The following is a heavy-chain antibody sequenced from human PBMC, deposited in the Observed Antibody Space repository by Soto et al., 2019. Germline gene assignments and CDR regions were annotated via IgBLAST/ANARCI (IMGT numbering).Heavy chain of an antibody. CDR3: ARTYSGSYRVFDY. J-gene: IGHJ4*02. D-gene: IGHD1-26*01. CDR2: IYYSGST. V-gene: IGHV4-31*03. Sequence: PSETLSLTCTVSGGSISSGGYYWSWIRQHPGKGLEWIGYIYYSGSTYYNPSLKSRVTISVDTSKNQFSLKLSSVTAADTAVYYCARTYSGSYRVFDYWGQGTLVTVSS. CDR1: GGSISSGGYY.